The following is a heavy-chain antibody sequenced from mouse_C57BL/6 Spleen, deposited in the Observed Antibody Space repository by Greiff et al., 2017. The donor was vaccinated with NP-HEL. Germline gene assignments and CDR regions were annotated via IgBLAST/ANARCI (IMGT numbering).Heavy chain of an antibody. CDR3: AIYDYDYDAWFAY. CDR2: IHPSDSDT. D-gene: IGHD2-4*01. Sequence: VKQRPGQGLEWIGRIHPSDSDTNYNQKFKGKATLTVDKSSSTAYMQLSSLTSEDSAVYYCAIYDYDYDAWFAYWGQGTLVTVSA. V-gene: IGHV1-74*01. J-gene: IGHJ3*01.